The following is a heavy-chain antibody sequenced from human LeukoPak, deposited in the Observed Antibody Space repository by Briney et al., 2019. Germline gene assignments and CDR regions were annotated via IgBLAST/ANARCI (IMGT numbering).Heavy chain of an antibody. CDR3: AKDRPHGSSDWYPFDL. CDR2: IYYSGST. D-gene: IGHD2-21*02. J-gene: IGHJ2*01. Sequence: SETLSLTCTVSGGSISSYYWSWIRQPPGKGLEWIGYIYYSGSTNYNPSLKSRVTISVDTSNNQFSLKLSSVTAADTAVYYCAKDRPHGSSDWYPFDLRGRGTLVTVSS. CDR1: GGSISSYY. V-gene: IGHV4-59*01.